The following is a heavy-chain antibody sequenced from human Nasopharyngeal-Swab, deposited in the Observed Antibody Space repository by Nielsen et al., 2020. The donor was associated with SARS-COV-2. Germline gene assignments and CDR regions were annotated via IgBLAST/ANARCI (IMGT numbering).Heavy chain of an antibody. CDR1: GGSISSSSYY. CDR3: AKDESGYTGTYGALDI. D-gene: IGHD1-26*01. V-gene: IGHV4-61*01. Sequence: SETLSLTCTVSGGSISSSSYYWSWIRQPPGKGLEWIGYIYYSGSTNYNPSLKSRVTISVDTSKNQFSLKLSSVTAADTAVYYCAKDESGYTGTYGALDIWGQGTMVTVSS. J-gene: IGHJ3*02. CDR2: IYYSGST.